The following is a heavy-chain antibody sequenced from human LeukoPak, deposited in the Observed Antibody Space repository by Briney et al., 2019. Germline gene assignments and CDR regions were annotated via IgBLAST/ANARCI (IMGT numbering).Heavy chain of an antibody. V-gene: IGHV3-21*01. CDR2: ISSSSSYI. CDR1: GFTFSSYS. D-gene: IGHD3-22*01. J-gene: IGHJ6*03. Sequence: GGSLRLSCAASGFTFSSYSMNWVRQAPGKGLEWVSSISSSSSYIYYADSVKGRSTISRDNAKNSLYLQMNSLRAEDTAVYYCARDPNVGYYGSSGYYLDYYYYMDVWGKGTTVTVSS. CDR3: ARDPNVGYYGSSGYYLDYYYYMDV.